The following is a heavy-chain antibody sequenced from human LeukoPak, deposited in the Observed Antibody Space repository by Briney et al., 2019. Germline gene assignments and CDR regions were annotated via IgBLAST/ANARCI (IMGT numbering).Heavy chain of an antibody. CDR3: ARVRDDYYGSGSYWFDY. CDR1: GYTFTSYG. Sequence: ASVKVSCKASGYTFTSYGISWVRQAPGQGLEWMGWISAYNGNTNYAQKLQGRVTMTTDTSTSTAYMELRSLRSGDTAVYYCARVRDDYYGSGSYWFDYWGQGTLVTVSS. CDR2: ISAYNGNT. V-gene: IGHV1-18*01. D-gene: IGHD3-10*01. J-gene: IGHJ4*02.